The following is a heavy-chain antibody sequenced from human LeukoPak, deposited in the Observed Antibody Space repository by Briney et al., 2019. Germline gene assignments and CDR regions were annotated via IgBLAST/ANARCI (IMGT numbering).Heavy chain of an antibody. CDR2: IYYSGST. J-gene: IGHJ4*02. Sequence: SETLSLTCTVSGGSISNYYWSWIRQPPGKGLEWIEYIYYSGSTNYNPSLKSRVIISVDTSKNQFSLKLSSVAAADTAVYYCARDYGDYFDYWGQGTLVTVSS. CDR1: GGSISNYY. CDR3: ARDYGDYFDY. V-gene: IGHV4-59*01. D-gene: IGHD4-17*01.